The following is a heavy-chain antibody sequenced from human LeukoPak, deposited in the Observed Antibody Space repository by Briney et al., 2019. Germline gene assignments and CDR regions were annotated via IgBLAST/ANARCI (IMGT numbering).Heavy chain of an antibody. V-gene: IGHV3-23*01. J-gene: IGHJ5*02. Sequence: GGSLRLSCAASGFTFSSYAMSWVRQAPGKGLEWVSGISGSGGSTYYADSVKGRFTIPRDNSKNTLYLQMNSLRAEDTAVYYCAKGVAVTGTSSWFDPWGQGTPVTVSS. CDR2: ISGSGGST. CDR1: GFTFSSYA. CDR3: AKGVAVTGTSSWFDP. D-gene: IGHD6-19*01.